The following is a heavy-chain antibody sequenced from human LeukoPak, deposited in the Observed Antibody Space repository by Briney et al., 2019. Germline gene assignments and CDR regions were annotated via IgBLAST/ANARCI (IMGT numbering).Heavy chain of an antibody. V-gene: IGHV2-70*11. Sequence: SGATPVKPTQTRTLTCTFSGVSGRTSGRCVTGIRQPPEKALEWLARSGRGEGKYYSTSLKTRLTISKATSQDQVVLTLTNMDPVDTATYYCVRIGYGDYVIDPWGQGTLVTVSS. CDR2: SGRGEGK. CDR1: GVSGRTSGRC. D-gene: IGHD4-17*01. J-gene: IGHJ5*02. CDR3: VRIGYGDYVIDP.